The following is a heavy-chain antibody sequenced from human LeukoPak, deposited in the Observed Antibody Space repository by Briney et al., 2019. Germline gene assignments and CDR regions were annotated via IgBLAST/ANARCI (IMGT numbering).Heavy chain of an antibody. V-gene: IGHV1-18*01. J-gene: IGHJ3*02. D-gene: IGHD3-10*01. CDR1: GYTFTSYG. CDR2: ISAFNGST. CDR3: AREGQVRGGAPDAFDI. Sequence: ASVKVSCKASGYTFTSYGISWVRQAPGQGLEWMGWISAFNGSTNYAQKFQGRVTMTTDTSTTTAYMELRSLRSDDTAVYYCAREGQVRGGAPDAFDIWGQGTMVTVSS.